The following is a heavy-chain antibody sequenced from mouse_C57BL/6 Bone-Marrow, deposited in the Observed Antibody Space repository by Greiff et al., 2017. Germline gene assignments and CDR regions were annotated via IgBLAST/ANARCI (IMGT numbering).Heavy chain of an antibody. CDR1: GFNIKDDY. CDR3: TTFYDGSSYAY. D-gene: IGHD1-1*01. Sequence: EVQLQQSGAELVRPGASVKLSCTASGFNIKDDYMHWVKQRPEQGLEWIGWIDPENGDTEYAPQFPGKATITADPTSNTAYLQLSSLTSEDAAVYYCTTFYDGSSYAYWGQGTLVTVSA. V-gene: IGHV14-4*01. J-gene: IGHJ3*01. CDR2: IDPENGDT.